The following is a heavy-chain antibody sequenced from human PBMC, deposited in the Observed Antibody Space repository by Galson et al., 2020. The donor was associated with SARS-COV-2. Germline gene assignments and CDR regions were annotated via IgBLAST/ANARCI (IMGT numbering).Heavy chain of an antibody. J-gene: IGHJ3*02. CDR1: GGSISSGGYY. Sequence: SETLSLTCTVSGGSISSGGYYWSWIRQPPGKGLEWIGYIYYSGSTYYNPSLKSRVTISVDTSKNQFSLKLSSVTAEDTAVYYCARAPMIVVVLSAFDIWGQGTMVTVSS. D-gene: IGHD3-22*01. CDR3: ARAPMIVVVLSAFDI. CDR2: IYYSGST. V-gene: IGHV4-31*03.